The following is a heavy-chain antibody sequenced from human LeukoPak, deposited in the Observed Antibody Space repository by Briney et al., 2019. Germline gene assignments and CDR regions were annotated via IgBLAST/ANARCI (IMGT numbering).Heavy chain of an antibody. Sequence: GGSLRLSCAASGFSISDHYMDWVRQAPGKGLEWVGRVRNKPNGYTTDYGTSVKGRFTISRDDSKNSLYLQMNSLTREDTAVYYCTRVRHGDYFDYWGQGTLVSVS. CDR1: GFSISDHY. CDR3: TRVRHGDYFDY. D-gene: IGHD4-17*01. CDR2: VRNKPNGYTT. V-gene: IGHV3-72*01. J-gene: IGHJ4*02.